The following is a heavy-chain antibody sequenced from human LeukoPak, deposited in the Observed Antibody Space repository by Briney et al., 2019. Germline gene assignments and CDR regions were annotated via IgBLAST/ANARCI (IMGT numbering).Heavy chain of an antibody. Sequence: ASVKVSCKASGYTFPDDHVHWVRPAPGQGLEWMGWINPNSGVTNYAQKFQGRVTMTRDMSISTAYMELRSLRSDDTAVYYCARGKSGSWEYYYYMDVWGKGTTVTVSS. CDR3: ARGKSGSWEYYYYMDV. V-gene: IGHV1-2*02. CDR1: GYTFPDDH. D-gene: IGHD6-13*01. CDR2: INPNSGVT. J-gene: IGHJ6*03.